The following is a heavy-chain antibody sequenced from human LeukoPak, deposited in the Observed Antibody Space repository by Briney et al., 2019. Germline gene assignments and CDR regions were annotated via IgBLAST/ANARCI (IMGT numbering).Heavy chain of an antibody. CDR2: ISSSSSYI. CDR1: GFTFSSYS. CDR3: ARFSRYSSSSFSYHMDV. J-gene: IGHJ6*03. Sequence: PGGSLRLSCAASGFTFSSYSMNWVRQAPGKGLEWVSSISSSSSYIYYAGSVKGRFTISRDNAKNSLYLQMNSLRAEDTAVYYCARFSRYSSSSFSYHMDVWGKGTTVTVSS. V-gene: IGHV3-21*01. D-gene: IGHD6-6*01.